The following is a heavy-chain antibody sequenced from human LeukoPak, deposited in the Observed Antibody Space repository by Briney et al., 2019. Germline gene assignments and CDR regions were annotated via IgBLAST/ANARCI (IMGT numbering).Heavy chain of an antibody. CDR3: ARDDAASYYSWFGT. Sequence: SETLSLTCIVSGGSIRTSSYYWGWIRQTPGKGLEWIGSIHYSGSTYYYPSLKSRVTISVESTQFSLNLMSVTPADTATYYCARDDAASYYSWFGTWGQGILVTVSS. V-gene: IGHV4-39*07. D-gene: IGHD1-26*01. CDR1: GGSIRTSSYY. J-gene: IGHJ5*02. CDR2: IHYSGST.